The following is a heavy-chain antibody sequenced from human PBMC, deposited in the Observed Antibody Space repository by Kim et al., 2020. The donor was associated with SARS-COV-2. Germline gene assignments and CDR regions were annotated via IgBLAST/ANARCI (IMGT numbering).Heavy chain of an antibody. D-gene: IGHD2-2*02. CDR3: ARGAISSTGRLDY. CDR2: ISTYNGNT. J-gene: IGHJ4*02. V-gene: IGHV1-18*01. CDR1: GYTFSDFR. Sequence: ASVKVSCKTSGYTFSDFRITWVRQVPGQGLEWMGWISTYNGNTNYVQKLQGRLTMAADTSTSTSYMELSSLTSDDTAVYFCARGAISSTGRLDYWGQGTLVTVSS.